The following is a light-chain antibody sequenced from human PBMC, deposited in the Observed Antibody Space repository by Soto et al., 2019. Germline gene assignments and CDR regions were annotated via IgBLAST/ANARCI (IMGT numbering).Light chain of an antibody. CDR2: GAS. J-gene: IGKJ2*01. CDR3: QQYYSIPFT. Sequence: DFVMTQAPDSLAVSLGERATINCKSSQSVLYNSNNKNHLGWFQQKPGHPPELLIYGASFRPSGVPDRFSGSGSGTDFTLTISSLQAEDVAVYYCQQYYSIPFTFGQGTKVDIK. V-gene: IGKV4-1*01. CDR1: QSVLYNSNNKNH.